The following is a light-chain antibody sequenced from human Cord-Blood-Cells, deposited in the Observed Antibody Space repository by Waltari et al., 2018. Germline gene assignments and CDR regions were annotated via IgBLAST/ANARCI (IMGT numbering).Light chain of an antibody. CDR1: QSISSY. CDR3: QQSYSTPHS. J-gene: IGKJ2*03. CDR2: AAS. Sequence: IQMTQSPSSLSASVGDRVTITCRASQSISSYLNWYQQKPGKAPKLLIYAASSLQSGVPSRCSVSGSVTDFTLTINSPQPEDCVTYYCQQSYSTPHSFGQGSKLEIK. V-gene: IGKV1-39*01.